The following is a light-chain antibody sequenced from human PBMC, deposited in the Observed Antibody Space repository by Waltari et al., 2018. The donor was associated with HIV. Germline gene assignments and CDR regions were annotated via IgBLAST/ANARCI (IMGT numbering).Light chain of an antibody. CDR1: SIGSKS. CDR2: GDT. V-gene: IGLV3-9*01. Sequence: SYELTQPLSVSVALGQTDKVPCGGDSIGSKSVQWYQQKPGQAPVLVIYGDTNRPSGIPERFSGSNSGNTATLSISSAQAGDEADYYCQVWDKNTGIFGTGTKVTVL. CDR3: QVWDKNTGI. J-gene: IGLJ1*01.